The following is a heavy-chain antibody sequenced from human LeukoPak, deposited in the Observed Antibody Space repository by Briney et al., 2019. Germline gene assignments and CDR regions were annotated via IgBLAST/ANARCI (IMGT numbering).Heavy chain of an antibody. Sequence: KPSETLSLTCTVSGGSISSYYWSWIRQPPGKGLEWIGYIYYSGSTNYNPSLKSRVTISVDTSKNQFSLKLSSVTAADTAIYFCARRKRGSGGPFDYWGQGTLVTVSS. CDR3: ARRKRGSGGPFDY. J-gene: IGHJ4*02. CDR2: IYYSGST. CDR1: GGSISSYY. V-gene: IGHV4-59*08. D-gene: IGHD6-19*01.